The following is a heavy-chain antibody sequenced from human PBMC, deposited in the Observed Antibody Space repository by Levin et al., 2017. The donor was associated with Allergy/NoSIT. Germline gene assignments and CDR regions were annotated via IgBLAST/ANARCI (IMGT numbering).Heavy chain of an antibody. V-gene: IGHV3-21*01. CDR2: ISSSSSYI. J-gene: IGHJ4*02. CDR1: GFTFSSYS. Sequence: PGGSLRLSCAASGFTFSSYSMNWVRQAPGKGLEWVSSISSSSSYIYYADSVKGRFTISRDNAKNSLYLQMNSLRAEDTAVYYCARSTDFMTTLDYWGQGTLVTVSS. CDR3: ARSTDFMTTLDY. D-gene: IGHD3-16*01.